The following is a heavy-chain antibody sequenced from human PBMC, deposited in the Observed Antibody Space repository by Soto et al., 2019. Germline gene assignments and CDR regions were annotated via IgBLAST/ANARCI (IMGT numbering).Heavy chain of an antibody. CDR3: ASCASNACHQPWGLQLLDI. V-gene: IGHV4-38-2*01. J-gene: IGHJ4*02. Sequence: SETLSLTCAVSSFSISSGYYWGWVRQPPGKGLEWIGSIYHSGTTNYSPSLKSRVTISIDTSKNQFSLTLRSVTAADAAVYYCASCASNACHQPWGLQLLDIWGQGSLVTVSS. CDR1: SFSISSGYY. CDR2: IYHSGTT. D-gene: IGHD4-4*01.